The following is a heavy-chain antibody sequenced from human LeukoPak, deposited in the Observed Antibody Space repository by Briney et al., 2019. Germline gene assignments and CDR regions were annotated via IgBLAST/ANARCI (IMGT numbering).Heavy chain of an antibody. CDR2: IYYSGST. J-gene: IGHJ4*02. CDR3: ARHYSLRYCSSTSCYPFFDY. CDR1: GGSISSSSYY. Sequence: SETLSLTCTVSGGSISSSSYYWGWIRQPPGKGLEWIGSIYYSGSTYSNPSLNSRVTISVDTSKNQFSLKLTSVTAADTAVYYCARHYSLRYCSSTSCYPFFDYWGQGTLVTVSS. V-gene: IGHV4-39*01. D-gene: IGHD2-2*01.